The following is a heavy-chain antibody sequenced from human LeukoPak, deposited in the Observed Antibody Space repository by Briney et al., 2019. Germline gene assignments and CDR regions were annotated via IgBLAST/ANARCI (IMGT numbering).Heavy chain of an antibody. Sequence: SETLSLTCTVSGGSISSSSYYWGWIRQPPGKGLEWIWSIYYSGSTYYNPSLKSRVTISVDTSKNQFSLKLSSVTAADTAVYYCASPIFRAVGGAFDIWGQGTMVTVSS. D-gene: IGHD3-3*01. CDR1: GGSISSSSYY. J-gene: IGHJ3*02. CDR2: IYYSGST. V-gene: IGHV4-39*01. CDR3: ASPIFRAVGGAFDI.